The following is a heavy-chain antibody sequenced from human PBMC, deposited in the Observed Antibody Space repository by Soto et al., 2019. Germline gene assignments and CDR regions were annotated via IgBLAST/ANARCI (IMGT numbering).Heavy chain of an antibody. V-gene: IGHV1-8*01. CDR3: ARGYCISTSCRPNFDY. D-gene: IGHD2-2*01. Sequence: ASVKVSCKASGYTFTSYDINWVRQATGQGLEWMGGMNPNSGKTSYAQKFQGRVTITGDESTSTAYMELSSLRSEDTAVYYCARGYCISTSCRPNFDYWGQGTLVTVSS. J-gene: IGHJ4*02. CDR1: GYTFTSYD. CDR2: MNPNSGKT.